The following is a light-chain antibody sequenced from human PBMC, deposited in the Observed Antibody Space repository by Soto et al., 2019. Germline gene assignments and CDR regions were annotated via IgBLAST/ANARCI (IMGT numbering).Light chain of an antibody. CDR3: QQYNSYSAWT. V-gene: IGKV1-5*01. CDR2: DAS. Sequence: DIQMTQSPSTLSASVGDRVTITCRASQSISSWLAWYQHKPGKAXKLLIYDASSLESGVPSRFSGSGSGTEFTLTTSSLQPDDFSNYYCQQYNSYSAWTFGQGTKVDIK. CDR1: QSISSW. J-gene: IGKJ1*01.